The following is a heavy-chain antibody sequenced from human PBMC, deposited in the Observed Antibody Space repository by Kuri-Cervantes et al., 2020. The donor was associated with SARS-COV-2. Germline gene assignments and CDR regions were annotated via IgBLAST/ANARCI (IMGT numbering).Heavy chain of an antibody. CDR1: GYTFTSYA. J-gene: IGHJ4*02. Sequence: ASVKVSCKASGYTFTSYAMHWVRQAPGQRLEWMGWSNAGNGNTKYSQEFQGRVTITADKSTSTAYMELSSLRSEDTAVYYCAREGSRSSSHPVYYWGQGTLVTVSS. V-gene: IGHV1-3*02. CDR3: AREGSRSSSHPVYY. CDR2: SNAGNGNT. D-gene: IGHD6-6*01.